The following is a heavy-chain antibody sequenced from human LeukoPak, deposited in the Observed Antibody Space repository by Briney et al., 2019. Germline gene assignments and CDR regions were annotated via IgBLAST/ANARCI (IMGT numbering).Heavy chain of an antibody. V-gene: IGHV7-4-1*02. CDR1: GYTFTSYA. CDR3: ARDAMVYASVYYMDV. J-gene: IGHJ6*03. Sequence: ASVKVSCKASGYTFTSYAMNWVRQAPGQGLEWMGWINTNTGNPTYAQGFTGRFVFSLDTSVSTAYLQISSLKAEGTAVYYCARDAMVYASVYYMDVWGKGTTVTVSS. D-gene: IGHD2-8*01. CDR2: INTNTGNP.